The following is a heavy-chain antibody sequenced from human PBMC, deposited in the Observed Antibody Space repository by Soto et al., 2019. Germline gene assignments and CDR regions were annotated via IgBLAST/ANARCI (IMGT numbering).Heavy chain of an antibody. V-gene: IGHV3-33*01. CDR2: IWYDGSNK. CDR3: ARDRKKINPEAFDI. CDR1: GFTFSSYG. Sequence: VQLVESGGGVVQPGRSLRLSCAASGFTFSSYGMHWVRQAPGKGLEWVAVIWYDGSNKYYADSVKGRFTISRDNSKNTLYLQMNSLRAEDTAVYYCARDRKKINPEAFDIWGQGTMVTVSS. J-gene: IGHJ3*02.